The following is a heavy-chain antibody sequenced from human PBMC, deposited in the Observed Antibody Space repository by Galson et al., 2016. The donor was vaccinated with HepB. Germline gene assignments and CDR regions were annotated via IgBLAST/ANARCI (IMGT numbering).Heavy chain of an antibody. CDR2: IGYDGSHQ. D-gene: IGHD3-3*01. CDR3: TRASFTTFGILRGYFQH. CDR1: GVIFSKYA. V-gene: IGHV3-30*03. J-gene: IGHJ1*01. Sequence: SLRLSCAASGVIFSKYAMHWVRQAPGQGLEWVAVIGYDGSHQYYAESVKGRFIISRDNSTNTIILHMNSLRSEDTGVYHCTRASFTTFGILRGYFQHWGQGSRVTVSS.